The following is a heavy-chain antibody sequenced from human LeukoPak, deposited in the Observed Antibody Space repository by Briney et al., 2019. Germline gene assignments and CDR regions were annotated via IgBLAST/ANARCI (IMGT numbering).Heavy chain of an antibody. CDR2: SIPIFGTA. CDR1: GGTFSSYA. V-gene: IGHV1-69*05. J-gene: IGHJ4*02. D-gene: IGHD2-2*01. Sequence: GASVKVSCKASGGTFSSYAISWVRQAPGQGLEWMGGSIPIFGTANYAQKFQGRVTITTDESTSTAYMELSSLRSEDTDVYYCARVRPHPRYPSRYYFDYWGQGTLVTVSS. CDR3: ARVRPHPRYPSRYYFDY.